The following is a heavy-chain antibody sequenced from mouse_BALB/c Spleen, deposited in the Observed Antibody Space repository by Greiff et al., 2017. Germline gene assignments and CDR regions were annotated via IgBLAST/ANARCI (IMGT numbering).Heavy chain of an antibody. CDR2: INPGSGGT. CDR1: GYAFTNYL. V-gene: IGHV1-54*01. CDR3: ARGTTVYYYAMDH. J-gene: IGHJ4*01. Sequence: QVQLQQSGAELVRPGTSVKVSCKASGYAFTNYLIEWVKQRPGQGLEWIGVINPGSGGTNYNEKFKGKATLTADKSSSTAYMQLSSLTSDDSAVYFCARGTTVYYYAMDHWGQGTSVTVSS. D-gene: IGHD1-1*01.